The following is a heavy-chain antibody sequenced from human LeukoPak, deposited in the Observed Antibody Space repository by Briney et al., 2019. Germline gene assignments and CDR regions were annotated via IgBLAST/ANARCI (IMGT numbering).Heavy chain of an antibody. CDR3: ARQVGVDDAFDI. Sequence: PGGSLRLSCAASGFTFSNYNMNWVRQAPGKGLEWVSYISSRGSYTYYADSVKGRFTISRDNAKTSLYLQMNSLRAEDTAVYYCARQVGVDDAFDIWGQGTKVTVSS. V-gene: IGHV3-21*01. J-gene: IGHJ3*02. D-gene: IGHD1-26*01. CDR2: ISSRGSYT. CDR1: GFTFSNYN.